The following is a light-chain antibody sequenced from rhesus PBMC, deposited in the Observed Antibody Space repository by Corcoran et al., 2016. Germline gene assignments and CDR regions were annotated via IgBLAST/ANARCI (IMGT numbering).Light chain of an antibody. CDR1: RGIGNW. J-gene: IGKJ3*01. V-gene: IGKV1-69*01. CDR3: QQHDDSPFP. CDR2: RSP. Sequence: DIRRTQPPSSLSDPVGDRATITSRPSRGIGNWMAWYQQKPGEAPKLLIYRSPNLEKGVPSRYSGSGSGKDFRLSISSLQPEDFATYYFQQHDDSPFPFGPGTKLDIK.